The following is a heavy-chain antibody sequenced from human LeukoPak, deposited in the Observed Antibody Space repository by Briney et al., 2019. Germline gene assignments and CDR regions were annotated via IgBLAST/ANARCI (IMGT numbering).Heavy chain of an antibody. V-gene: IGHV1-69*05. CDR1: GGTFSSYA. D-gene: IGHD6-13*01. CDR3: ARVRVRIAAAGTCWFDP. J-gene: IGHJ5*02. Sequence: ASVKVSCKASGGTFSSYAISWVRQAPGQGLEWMGGIIPIFGTANYAQKFQGRVTITTDESTSTAYMELSRLRSDDTAVYYCARVRVRIAAAGTCWFDPWGQGTLVTVSS. CDR2: IIPIFGTA.